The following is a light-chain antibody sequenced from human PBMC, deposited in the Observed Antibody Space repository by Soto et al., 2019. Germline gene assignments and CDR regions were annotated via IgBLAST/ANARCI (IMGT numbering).Light chain of an antibody. Sequence: EIVLTQSPGTLSLSPGKRATLSCRASQSVSSIYLAWYQQRPGQAPRLLIYGASDRATGIPDRFSGSGSGTDFTLTIRRLEPEDFAVYYCQQYGTPPWTFGQGTKVEI. CDR3: QQYGTPPWT. J-gene: IGKJ1*01. CDR2: GAS. CDR1: QSVSSIY. V-gene: IGKV3-20*01.